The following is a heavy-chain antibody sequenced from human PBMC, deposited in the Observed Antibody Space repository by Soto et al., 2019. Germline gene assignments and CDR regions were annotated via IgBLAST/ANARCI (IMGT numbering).Heavy chain of an antibody. CDR3: AKVHGRCGSFCHDAFDI. D-gene: IGHD2-15*01. Sequence: GWSLRLSCAASGFTFDDYAMHWVRQAPGKGLEWVSFISWNSGSIGYADSVKGRFTISRDNAKNSLYLQMNSLRAEDTALYYCAKVHGRCGSFCHDAFDIWGQGTMVTVSS. CDR2: ISWNSGSI. CDR1: GFTFDDYA. J-gene: IGHJ3*02. V-gene: IGHV3-9*01.